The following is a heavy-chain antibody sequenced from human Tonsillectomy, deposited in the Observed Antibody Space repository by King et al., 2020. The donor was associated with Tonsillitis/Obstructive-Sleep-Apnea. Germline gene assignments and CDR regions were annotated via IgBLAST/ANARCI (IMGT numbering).Heavy chain of an antibody. CDR1: GFTFSSYS. V-gene: IGHV3-48*02. CDR2: ISSSSSTI. J-gene: IGHJ4*02. D-gene: IGHD3-3*01. Sequence: VHLVESGGGMVQPGGSLRLSCAASGFTFSSYSMNWVRQAPGKGLEWVSYISSSSSTIYYADSVKGRFTISRDNAKNSLYLQMNSLRDEDTAVYYCARVGYYDFWSGYPFDHWGQGTLVTVSS. CDR3: ARVGYYDFWSGYPFDH.